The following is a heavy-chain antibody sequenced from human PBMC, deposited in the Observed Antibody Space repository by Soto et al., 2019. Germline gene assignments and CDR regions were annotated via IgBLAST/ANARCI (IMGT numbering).Heavy chain of an antibody. Sequence: SETLSLTCAVSGYSIPTGYYWGWVRRPPGKGLEWIGSVYHSGRTSYNPSLESRVTISVDTSKNQFSLRLSSVTAADTAVYYCARGVNYYDSSGFYHRDYWGRGILVAVSS. CDR3: ARGVNYYDSSGFYHRDY. D-gene: IGHD3-22*01. CDR2: VYHSGRT. J-gene: IGHJ4*02. V-gene: IGHV4-38-2*01. CDR1: GYSIPTGYY.